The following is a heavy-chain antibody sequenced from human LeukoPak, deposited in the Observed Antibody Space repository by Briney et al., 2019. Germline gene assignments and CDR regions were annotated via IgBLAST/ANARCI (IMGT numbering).Heavy chain of an antibody. CDR2: IIPIFGTA. J-gene: IGHJ3*02. V-gene: IGHV1-69*13. CDR3: AGCADRWLQPTQPSLCDAFDI. Sequence: GASVKVSCKASGGTFSSYAISWVRQAPGQGLEWMGGIIPIFGTANYAQKFQGRVTITADESTSTAYMELSSLRAEDTAVYYCAGCADRWLQPTQPSLCDAFDIWGQGTMVTVSS. D-gene: IGHD5-24*01. CDR1: GGTFSSYA.